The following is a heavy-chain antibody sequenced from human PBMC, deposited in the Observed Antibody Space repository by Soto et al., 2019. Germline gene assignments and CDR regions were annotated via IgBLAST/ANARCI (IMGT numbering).Heavy chain of an antibody. CDR1: GYSFIGYY. CDR3: ARDPYGGNSGWFDP. D-gene: IGHD2-21*02. CDR2: INPNSGGT. V-gene: IGHV1-2*02. J-gene: IGHJ5*02. Sequence: ASVKVSCKASGYSFIGYYMYWVRQAPGRGLEWMGWINPNSGGTNYAQKFQGRVTMTRDTSISTAYMELSRLRSDDTAVYYCARDPYGGNSGWFDPWGQGTLVTVSS.